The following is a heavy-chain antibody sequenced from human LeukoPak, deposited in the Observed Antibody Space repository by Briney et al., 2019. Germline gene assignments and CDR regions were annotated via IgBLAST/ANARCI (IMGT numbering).Heavy chain of an antibody. Sequence: ASVRVSCKTSGYTFTDYYIHWVRQAPGQGLEWMGWINTKTGRTSFARTFQGRVTLTRDPSITTAYMDMAWLTSDDTAIYFCARAYFIDAGPYVIAPWGQGTLVTVSS. J-gene: IGHJ5*02. CDR3: ARAYFIDAGPYVIAP. CDR1: GYTFTDYY. CDR2: INTKTGRT. V-gene: IGHV1-2*02. D-gene: IGHD3-9*01.